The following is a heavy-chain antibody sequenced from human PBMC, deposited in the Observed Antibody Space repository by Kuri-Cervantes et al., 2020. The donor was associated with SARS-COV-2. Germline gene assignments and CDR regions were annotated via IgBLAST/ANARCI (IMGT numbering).Heavy chain of an antibody. CDR1: GFTFSSYA. CDR2: IRSKAYGGTT. CDR3: TQSGYYYDSSGYPNFDY. V-gene: IGHV3-49*04. D-gene: IGHD3-22*01. Sequence: GESLKISCAASGFTFSSYAMSWVRQAPGKGLEWVGFIRSKAYGGTTEYAASVKGRFTISRDDSKSIAYLQMNSLKTEDTAVYYCTQSGYYYDSSGYPNFDYWGQGTLVTVSS. J-gene: IGHJ4*02.